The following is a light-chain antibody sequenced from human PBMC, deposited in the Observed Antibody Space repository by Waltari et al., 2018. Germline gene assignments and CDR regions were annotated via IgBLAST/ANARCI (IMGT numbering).Light chain of an antibody. Sequence: DIVLTQLPVFLPVTPGLPASILCRSHQSLLHSDGYAYVDWYLQKPGQSPQLLIYLSFNRASGVPDRFSGSGSGTDFTLKISRVEAEDVGVYYCMQALQTPYTFGQGTKLEIK. CDR3: MQALQTPYT. V-gene: IGKV2-28*01. CDR2: LSF. CDR1: QSLLHSDGYAY. J-gene: IGKJ2*01.